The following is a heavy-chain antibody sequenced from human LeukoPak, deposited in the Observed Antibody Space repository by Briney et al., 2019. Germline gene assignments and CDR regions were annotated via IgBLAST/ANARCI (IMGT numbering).Heavy chain of an antibody. J-gene: IGHJ4*02. Sequence: GGSLRLSCAASGFTFSNYNMNWVRQAPGKGLEWVSSITSSSTYIYYADSVKGRFTISRDNAKNTLYLQMNSLRAEDTAVYYCARGVMNYWGQGTLVTVSS. CDR3: ARGVMNY. CDR2: ITSSSTYI. CDR1: GFTFSNYN. D-gene: IGHD3-16*01. V-gene: IGHV3-21*01.